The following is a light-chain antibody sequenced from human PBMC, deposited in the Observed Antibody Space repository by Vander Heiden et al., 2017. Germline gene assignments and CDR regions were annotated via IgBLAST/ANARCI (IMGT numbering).Light chain of an antibody. CDR1: QSVSSSY. V-gene: IGKV3-20*01. Sequence: EIVLTQSQGTLSLSPGEKATLSCRASQSVSSSYLAWYQQKPGQPPRLLIYGASSRATGIPDRFSGSGSGTDFTLTISRLEPEDFAVYYCQQFGTSPPYTFGQGTNLEIK. J-gene: IGKJ2*01. CDR2: GAS. CDR3: QQFGTSPPYT.